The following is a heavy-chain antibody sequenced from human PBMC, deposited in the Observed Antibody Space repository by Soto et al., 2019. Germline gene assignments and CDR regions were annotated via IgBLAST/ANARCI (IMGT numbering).Heavy chain of an antibody. CDR3: ARLLSRNWFDP. D-gene: IGHD2-21*01. Sequence: PSETLSLTCTVSGGSISSGDYYWSWIRQPPGKGLEWIGYIYYSGSTYYNPSLKSRVTRSVDTSKNQFSLKLSSVTAADTAVYYCARLLSRNWFDPWGHGTLVTVSS. V-gene: IGHV4-30-4*01. CDR2: IYYSGST. CDR1: GGSISSGDYY. J-gene: IGHJ5*02.